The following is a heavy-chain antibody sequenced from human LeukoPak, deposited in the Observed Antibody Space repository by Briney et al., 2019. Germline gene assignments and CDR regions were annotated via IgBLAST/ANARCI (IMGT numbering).Heavy chain of an antibody. CDR3: ARVLGYCSGGSCYPEYYYMDV. V-gene: IGHV1-8*01. J-gene: IGHJ6*03. Sequence: ASVKVSCKASGYTFTNYDINWVRQATGQGLEWMGWMNPNSGNTGYAQKFQGRVTITRNTSIRTAYMELSSLRSEDTAVYYCARVLGYCSGGSCYPEYYYMDVWGKGTTVTVSS. CDR2: MNPNSGNT. D-gene: IGHD2-15*01. CDR1: GYTFTNYD.